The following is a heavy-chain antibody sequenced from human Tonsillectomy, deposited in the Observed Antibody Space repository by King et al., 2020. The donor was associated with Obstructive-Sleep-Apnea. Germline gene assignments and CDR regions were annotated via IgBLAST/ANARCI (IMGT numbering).Heavy chain of an antibody. Sequence: VQLVESGGGLVQPGGSLRLSCAASVFTFSSYWMSWVLQSPGQGLEWVAIIKQDGSEKIYVDFVEGRFTIPKYNAKNSLYLQMNSLRAEDTAVYYCAGITMVRGVIGYWGQGTLVTVSS. CDR3: AGITMVRGVIGY. V-gene: IGHV3-7*03. CDR2: IKQDGSEK. J-gene: IGHJ4*02. D-gene: IGHD3-10*01. CDR1: VFTFSSYW.